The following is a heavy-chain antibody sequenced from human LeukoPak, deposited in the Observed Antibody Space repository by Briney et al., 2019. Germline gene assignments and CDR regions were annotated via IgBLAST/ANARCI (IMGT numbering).Heavy chain of an antibody. J-gene: IGHJ4*02. CDR3: ATSNDAKIAPFDH. D-gene: IGHD2-21*01. CDR1: GVSMSAYQ. CDR2: INTKGET. Sequence: SQTLSLTCTVSGVSMSAYQWSWVRQSPEKGLEWIGCINTKGETSYNPSLKSRVTTSVDTSKSQFSLRLTSVSAADTAVYYCATSNDAKIAPFDHWGQGAPVTVSS. V-gene: IGHV4-4*09.